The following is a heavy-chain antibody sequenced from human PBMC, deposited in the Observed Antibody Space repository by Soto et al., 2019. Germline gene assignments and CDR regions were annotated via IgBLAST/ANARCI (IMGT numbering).Heavy chain of an antibody. J-gene: IGHJ4*02. D-gene: IGHD2-15*01. CDR2: IHPSGST. V-gene: IGHV4-34*01. CDR1: GASFSGYY. Sequence: SXTLYLTCAVYGASFSGYYWSWIRQPPGKGLEWIGEIHPSGSTNYNPSLLSRVTTSLDTSKNQFSLNLRSVTAADTAIYYCARGMDSAKTGYWGQGTLVTVSS. CDR3: ARGMDSAKTGY.